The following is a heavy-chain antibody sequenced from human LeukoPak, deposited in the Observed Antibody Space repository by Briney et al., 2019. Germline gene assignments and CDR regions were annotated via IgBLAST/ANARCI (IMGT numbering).Heavy chain of an antibody. D-gene: IGHD1-26*01. J-gene: IGHJ4*02. CDR1: DHSICSSPYL. CDR2: IFYSEST. Sequence: SDPLSLTCSVSDHSICSSPYLWRWIPKPPAKGLQWIGCIFYSESTCYNSSLKSQVPISIDTSSNEFAQKLSSIPAAGIAFFYCARHARGSYKRHFDSWGQGTLVTVSS. V-gene: IGHV4-39*01. CDR3: ARHARGSYKRHFDS.